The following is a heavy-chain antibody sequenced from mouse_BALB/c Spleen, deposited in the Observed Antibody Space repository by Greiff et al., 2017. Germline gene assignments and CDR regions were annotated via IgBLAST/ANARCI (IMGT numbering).Heavy chain of an antibody. J-gene: IGHJ4*01. CDR2: IWAGGST. V-gene: IGHV2-9*02. Sequence: VQLQQSGPGLVAPSQSLSITCTVSGFSLTSYGVHWVRQPPGKGLEWLGVIWAGGSTNSNSALMSRLSISKDNSKSQVFLKMNSLQTDDTAMYYCAREDWEGYYAMDYWGQGTSVTVSS. CDR1: GFSLTSYG. CDR3: AREDWEGYYAMDY. D-gene: IGHD4-1*01.